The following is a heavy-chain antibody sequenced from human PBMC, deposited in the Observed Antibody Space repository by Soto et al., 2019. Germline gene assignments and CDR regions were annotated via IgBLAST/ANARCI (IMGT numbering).Heavy chain of an antibody. J-gene: IGHJ4*02. CDR1: GFTFSSYA. V-gene: IGHV3-23*01. Sequence: EVQLLESGGGLVQPGGSLRLSCAASGFTFSSYAMSWVRQAPGKGLEWVSAISGSGGSTYYADSVKGRFTISRDNSKNTLYLQMNSLRAEDTAVYYCAKPFHTYYDFWGDQSGWGQGTLVTVSS. D-gene: IGHD3-3*01. CDR2: ISGSGGST. CDR3: AKPFHTYYDFWGDQSG.